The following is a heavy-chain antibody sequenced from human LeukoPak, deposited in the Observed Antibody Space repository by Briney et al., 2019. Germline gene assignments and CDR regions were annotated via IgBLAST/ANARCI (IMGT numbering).Heavy chain of an antibody. V-gene: IGHV5-51*01. Sequence: VESLKISCKGSGYSFTSFWIGWVRQMPGRGLEWMGIIYPSDSDTRYSPSFQGQVTISADKSISTAYLQWRSLKASDTAMYYCARLWGGALNYWGQGTLVTVSS. J-gene: IGHJ4*02. CDR2: IYPSDSDT. CDR1: GYSFTSFW. D-gene: IGHD3-16*01. CDR3: ARLWGGALNY.